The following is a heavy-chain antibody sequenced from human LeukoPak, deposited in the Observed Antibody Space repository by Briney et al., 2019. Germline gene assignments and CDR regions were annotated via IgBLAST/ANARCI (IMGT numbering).Heavy chain of an antibody. D-gene: IGHD2-2*01. J-gene: IGHJ4*02. CDR3: ARGGEVCSSTSCYRGHEY. CDR1: GYTFTVYY. Sequence: ASVTVSCKASGYTFTVYYIHWVRQAPGQGLVWMGWINPNSGGTEFAQKFQGRVTMTRDTSISTAYMELSRLRPDDTAVYYCARGGEVCSSTSCYRGHEYWGQGTLVTVSS. V-gene: IGHV1-2*02. CDR2: INPNSGGT.